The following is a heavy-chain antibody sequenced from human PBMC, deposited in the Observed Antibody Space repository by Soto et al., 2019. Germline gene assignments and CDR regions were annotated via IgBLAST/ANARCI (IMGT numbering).Heavy chain of an antibody. D-gene: IGHD4-17*01. CDR2: ISSSSSYI. CDR1: GFTFSSYS. J-gene: IGHJ6*02. Sequence: GRFLRRSCAAPGFTFSSYSMNWVRQALGKGLEWVSSISSSSSYIYYADSVKGRFTISRDNAKNSLYLQMNSLRAEDTAVYYCGGTTSPYYYYGMDVWGQGTTVTVSS. V-gene: IGHV3-21*01. CDR3: GGTTSPYYYYGMDV.